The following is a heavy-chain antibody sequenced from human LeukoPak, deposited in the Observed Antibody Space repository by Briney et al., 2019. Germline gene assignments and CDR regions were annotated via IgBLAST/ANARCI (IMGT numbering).Heavy chain of an antibody. Sequence: ASVKVSCKASGGTFSSYAISWVRQAPGQGLEWMGGIIPIFGTANYAQKFQGGVTITADESTGTAYMELSSLRSEDTAVYYCARPSYYYDSSGYYSESFDYWGQGTLVTVSS. CDR3: ARPSYYYDSSGYYSESFDY. D-gene: IGHD3-22*01. CDR2: IIPIFGTA. J-gene: IGHJ4*02. CDR1: GGTFSSYA. V-gene: IGHV1-69*13.